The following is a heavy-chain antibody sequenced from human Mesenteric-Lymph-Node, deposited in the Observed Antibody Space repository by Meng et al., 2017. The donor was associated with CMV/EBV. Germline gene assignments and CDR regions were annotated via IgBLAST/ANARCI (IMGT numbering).Heavy chain of an antibody. CDR1: GGSISSTSYY. CDR2: IYYSGST. V-gene: IGHV4-39*07. CDR3: ARDPSSSLYYYGMEV. D-gene: IGHD6-13*01. Sequence: LRLSCTVSGGSISSTSYYWGWIRQPPGKGLEWIGSIYYSGSTYYNPSLKSRVTISVDTSKNQFSLKLSSVTAADTAVYYCARDPSSSLYYYGMEVWGQGTTVTVSS. J-gene: IGHJ6*02.